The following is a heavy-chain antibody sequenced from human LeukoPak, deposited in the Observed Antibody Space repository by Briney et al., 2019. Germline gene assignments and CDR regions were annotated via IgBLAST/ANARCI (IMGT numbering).Heavy chain of an antibody. J-gene: IGHJ6*02. V-gene: IGHV3-7*01. Sequence: GGSLRLSCAASGFTFSNYWMGWAREAPGRGLEWVANINEDGSEKYYVDSVTGRFTISRDKGKNSLYLQINSLSAEDTAVFFCARERGYYGIDVWRQRTTVTV. CDR2: INEDGSEK. CDR3: ARERGYYGIDV. CDR1: GFTFSNYW.